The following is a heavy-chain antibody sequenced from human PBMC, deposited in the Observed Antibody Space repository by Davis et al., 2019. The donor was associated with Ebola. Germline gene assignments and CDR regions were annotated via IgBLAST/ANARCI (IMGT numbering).Heavy chain of an antibody. CDR3: ARDRITIFGVVTHYYGMDV. V-gene: IGHV3-33*01. D-gene: IGHD3-3*01. Sequence: GGSLRLSCAASGFTFSSYGMHWVRQAPGKGLEWVAVIWYDESNKYYADSVKGRFTISRDNSKNTLYLQMNSLRAEDTAVYYCARDRITIFGVVTHYYGMDVWGQGTTVTVSS. J-gene: IGHJ6*02. CDR1: GFTFSSYG. CDR2: IWYDESNK.